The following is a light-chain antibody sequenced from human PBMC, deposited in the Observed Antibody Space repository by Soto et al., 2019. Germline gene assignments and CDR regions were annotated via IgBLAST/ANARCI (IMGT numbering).Light chain of an antibody. J-gene: IGLJ2*01. CDR1: ASAVGGYNY. Sequence: QSALTQPASVSGSPGHWITISGTGTASAVGGYNYVSWYQLHPGKAPKLMIYDVRNRPSGVSNRFSGSKSGSTASLTISGLQAEDEADYYCSSYSSSSAPLVFGGGTKVTVL. CDR3: SSYSSSSAPLV. CDR2: DVR. V-gene: IGLV2-14*03.